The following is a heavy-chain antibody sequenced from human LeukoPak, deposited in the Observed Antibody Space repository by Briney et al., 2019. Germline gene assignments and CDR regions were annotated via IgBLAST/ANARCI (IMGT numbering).Heavy chain of an antibody. D-gene: IGHD2-2*02. CDR2: ISWNSGSI. CDR3: AKGEGCSSTSCYSGYYYGMDV. V-gene: IGHV3-9*01. Sequence: GGSLRLSCAASGFTFDDYAMHWVRQAPGKGLEWVSGISWNSGSIGYVDSVKGRFTISRDNAKNSLYLQMNSLRAEDTALYYCAKGEGCSSTSCYSGYYYGMDVWGQGTTVTVSS. CDR1: GFTFDDYA. J-gene: IGHJ6*02.